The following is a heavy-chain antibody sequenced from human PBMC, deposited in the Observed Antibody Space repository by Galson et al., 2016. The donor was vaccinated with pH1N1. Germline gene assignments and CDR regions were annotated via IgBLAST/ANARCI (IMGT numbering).Heavy chain of an antibody. D-gene: IGHD2-21*02. CDR1: GGTFSSYG. Sequence: SVKVSCKASGGTFSSYGISWVRQAPGQGLEWMGGIIGMFDKTNYAQKFQGRVTITADKLTSTTYMDLSSLTSEDTAVYYCARSPGYMVTALDNWGHGTLVTVSS. CDR2: IIGMFDKT. J-gene: IGHJ4*01. V-gene: IGHV1-69*06. CDR3: ARSPGYMVTALDN.